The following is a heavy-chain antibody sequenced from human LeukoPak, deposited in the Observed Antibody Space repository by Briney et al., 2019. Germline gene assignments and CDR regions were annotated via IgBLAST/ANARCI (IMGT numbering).Heavy chain of an antibody. V-gene: IGHV3-23*01. CDR2: ISFSGDKRGDNT. Sequence: PGGSLRLSCAASGFTVSSNYMSWVRQAPGRGLEWVSSISFSGDKRGDNTYYAASVRGRFSISRDNSQNTVFLQMSSLRVDDTAAYYCVGTFTVFGVISTIAWGQGTLVTVSS. J-gene: IGHJ4*02. D-gene: IGHD3-3*01. CDR3: VGTFTVFGVISTIA. CDR1: GFTVSSNY.